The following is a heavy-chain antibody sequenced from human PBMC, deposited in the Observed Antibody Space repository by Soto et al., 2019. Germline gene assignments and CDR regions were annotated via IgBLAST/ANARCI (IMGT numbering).Heavy chain of an antibody. CDR1: AFTFSDHF. D-gene: IGHD2-21*01. Sequence: EVQLVESGGGLVQPGGSLRLSCEVSAFTFSDHFIDWVRQAPGKGLEWVGRSRDKAHSYTTEYAASVKGRFTISRDDSRNSLYLQMNSLKTEYTAVYYCARNLAYGVGYTFDYWGQGTLVTVSS. J-gene: IGHJ4*02. CDR2: SRDKAHSYTT. CDR3: ARNLAYGVGYTFDY. V-gene: IGHV3-72*01.